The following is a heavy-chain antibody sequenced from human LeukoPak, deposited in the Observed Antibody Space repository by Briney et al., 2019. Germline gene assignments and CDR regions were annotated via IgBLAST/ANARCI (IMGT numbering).Heavy chain of an antibody. CDR2: IYYSGST. V-gene: IGHV4-59*01. J-gene: IGHJ6*02. D-gene: IGHD3-22*01. CDR1: GGSISSYY. CDR3: ARDGSSGYYYGTPGYYYYYGMDV. Sequence: PSETLSLTCTVSGGSISSYYWSWIRQPPGKGLEWIGYIYYSGSTNYNPSLKSRVTISVDTSKNQFSLKLSSVTAADTAVHYCARDGSSGYYYGTPGYYYYYGMDVWGQGTTVTVSS.